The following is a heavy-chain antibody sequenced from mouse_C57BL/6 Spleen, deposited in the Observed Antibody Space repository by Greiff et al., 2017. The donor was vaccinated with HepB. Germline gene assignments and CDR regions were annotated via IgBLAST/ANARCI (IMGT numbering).Heavy chain of an antibody. Sequence: DVHLVESGGGLVQPGGSLKLSCAASGFTFRDYGMAWVRQAPRKGPEWVAFISNLAYSIYYADTVPGRFTISRENAQNTLDLEMSSLRSEDTAMYYCARQGDGGGFAYWGQGTLVTVSA. J-gene: IGHJ3*01. CDR1: GFTFRDYG. CDR2: ISNLAYSI. V-gene: IGHV5-15*01. CDR3: ARQGDGGGFAY. D-gene: IGHD1-1*02.